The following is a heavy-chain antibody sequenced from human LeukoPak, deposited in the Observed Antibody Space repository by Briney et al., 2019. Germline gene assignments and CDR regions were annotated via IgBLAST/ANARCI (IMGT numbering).Heavy chain of an antibody. Sequence: ASVKVSCKASGYTFTSYGINWVRQATGQGLEWMGWMNPNSGNTGYAQKFQGRVTMTRNTSISTAYMELSSLRSEDTAVYYCARELVGARVWFDPWGQGTLVTVSS. D-gene: IGHD1-26*01. CDR1: GYTFTSYG. CDR2: MNPNSGNT. CDR3: ARELVGARVWFDP. V-gene: IGHV1-8*01. J-gene: IGHJ5*02.